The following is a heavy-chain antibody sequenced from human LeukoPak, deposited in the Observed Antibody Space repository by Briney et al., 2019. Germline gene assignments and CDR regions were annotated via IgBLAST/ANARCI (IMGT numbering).Heavy chain of an antibody. D-gene: IGHD3-10*01. Sequence: ASVKVSCKASGGTFSSYAISWVRQAPGQGLEWMGGIIPIFGTANYAQKFQGRVTITADESTSTAYMELSSLRSEDTAVYYCARGDNYYGSGSADYWGQGTLVTVSS. CDR3: ARGDNYYGSGSADY. V-gene: IGHV1-69*13. J-gene: IGHJ4*02. CDR2: IIPIFGTA. CDR1: GGTFSSYA.